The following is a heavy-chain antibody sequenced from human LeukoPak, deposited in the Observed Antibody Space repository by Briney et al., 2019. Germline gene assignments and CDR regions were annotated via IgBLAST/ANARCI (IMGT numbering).Heavy chain of an antibody. CDR2: IDHSGST. D-gene: IGHD1-1*01. J-gene: IGHJ6*03. CDR1: GGSFSGYY. CDR3: ARDLINQLGFYYYYYYMDV. Sequence: PSETLSLTCAVYGGSFSGYYWSWIRQPPGRGLEWIGEIDHSGSTDYNPSLKSRVTISVDTSKNQFSLKLSSVTAADTAVYYCARDLINQLGFYYYYYYMDVWGKGTTVTVSS. V-gene: IGHV4-34*01.